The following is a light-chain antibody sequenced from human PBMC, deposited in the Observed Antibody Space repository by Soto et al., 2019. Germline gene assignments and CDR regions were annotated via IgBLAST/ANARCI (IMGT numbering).Light chain of an antibody. J-gene: IGLJ2*01. CDR1: NIGSKS. Sequence: SYELTQPPSVSVAPGKTARITCGGNNIGSKSVHWYQQKPGQAPVLVIYYDIDRPSGIPERFSGSNSGNTATLTISRVEAGDEADYYCQLWDSSSDRDVVFGGGTKLTVL. V-gene: IGLV3-21*04. CDR3: QLWDSSSDRDVV. CDR2: YDI.